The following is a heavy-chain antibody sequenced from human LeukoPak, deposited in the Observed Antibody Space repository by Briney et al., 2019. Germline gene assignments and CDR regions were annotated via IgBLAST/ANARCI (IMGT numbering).Heavy chain of an antibody. Sequence: SETLSLTCTVSGGSISSYYWSWIRQPPGKGLEWIGSIYYSGSTYYNPSLKSRVTISVDTSKNQFSLKLSSVTAADTAVYYCATLGYGGNRSDYWGQGTLVTVSS. CDR3: ATLGYGGNRSDY. CDR1: GGSISSYY. D-gene: IGHD4-23*01. J-gene: IGHJ4*02. V-gene: IGHV4-59*05. CDR2: IYYSGST.